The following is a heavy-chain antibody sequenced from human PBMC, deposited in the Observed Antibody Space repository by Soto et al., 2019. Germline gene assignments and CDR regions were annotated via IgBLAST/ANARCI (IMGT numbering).Heavy chain of an antibody. J-gene: IGHJ6*02. D-gene: IGHD4-17*01. CDR1: GGTFSGYA. Sequence: GAAVKVSCKASGGTFSGYAISWVRQAPGQGLEWMGGIIPIFGIANYAQKFQGRVTITADESTSTAYMELSSLRAEDTAVYYCAKDRVWVTRGLRVNYYYGMDVWGQGTTVTVSS. CDR2: IIPIFGIA. V-gene: IGHV1-69*13. CDR3: AKDRVWVTRGLRVNYYYGMDV.